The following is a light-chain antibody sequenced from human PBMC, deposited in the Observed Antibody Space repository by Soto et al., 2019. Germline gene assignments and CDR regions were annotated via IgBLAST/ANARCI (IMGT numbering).Light chain of an antibody. CDR2: EDT. CDR1: SNTVETYTL. Sequence: HSALTQPASVAGSPGQSITISCTGISNTVETYTLVSWYQQYPGEAPNLIIYEDTKRPSGVSDRFSGFKSGNTASLTISGLQRDDESDYYCSSYAAGSPSVLFGGGTKLTVL. J-gene: IGLJ3*02. CDR3: SSYAAGSPSVL. V-gene: IGLV2-23*01.